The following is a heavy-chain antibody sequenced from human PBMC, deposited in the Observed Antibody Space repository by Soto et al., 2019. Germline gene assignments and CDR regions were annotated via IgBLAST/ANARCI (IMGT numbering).Heavy chain of an antibody. CDR3: VASLAASGLNWLDP. Sequence: SETLSLTCSVSGGSINSSSYFWGWVRQPPGKGLEWIGSIYYSGSTYYNPSLRSRVTISVDVSKNQFSLRLTSMTAADTAVYYCVASLAASGLNWLDPWGRGTLVTVSS. J-gene: IGHJ5*02. D-gene: IGHD6-13*01. CDR1: GGSINSSSYF. CDR2: IYYSGST. V-gene: IGHV4-39*07.